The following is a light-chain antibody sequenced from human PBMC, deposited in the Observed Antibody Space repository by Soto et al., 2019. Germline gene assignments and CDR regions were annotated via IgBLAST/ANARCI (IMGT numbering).Light chain of an antibody. Sequence: QSALTQPASVSGSFGQSITISCTGTGSGVGGYNYVSWYQQYPGKAPKVMIYEVSIRPSGVSTRFSGSKSGNTASLSISGLQAEDEAEYYCSSYRSTNTVVFGGGTKLTVL. CDR3: SSYRSTNTVV. V-gene: IGLV2-14*01. CDR2: EVS. CDR1: GSGVGGYNY. J-gene: IGLJ3*02.